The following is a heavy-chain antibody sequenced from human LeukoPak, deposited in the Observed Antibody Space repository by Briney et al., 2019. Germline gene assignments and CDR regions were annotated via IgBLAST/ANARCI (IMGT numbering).Heavy chain of an antibody. J-gene: IGHJ4*02. CDR1: GFTFSNYW. CDR2: IKQEGSDK. CDR3: ARSGSNGDDY. D-gene: IGHD5-24*01. V-gene: IGHV3-7*01. Sequence: GGSLRLSCAASGFTFSNYWMNWVRQAPGKGLEWVANIKQEGSDKNYVGSVRGRFTISRDNAKNLLYLLMHSLRVEDTAVYYCARSGSNGDDYWGQGTLVTVS.